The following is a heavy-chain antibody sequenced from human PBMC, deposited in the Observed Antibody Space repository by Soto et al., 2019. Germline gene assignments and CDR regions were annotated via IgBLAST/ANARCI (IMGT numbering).Heavy chain of an antibody. V-gene: IGHV3-48*02. CDR2: ISSSSSTI. J-gene: IGHJ6*02. Sequence: GGSLRLSCAASGFTFSSYSMNWVRQAPGKGLEWVSYISSSSSTIYYADSVKGRFTISRDNAKNSLYLQMNSLRDEDTAVYYCARDLPGIAVAGRYYGMDVWGQGTTVTVSS. CDR3: ARDLPGIAVAGRYYGMDV. D-gene: IGHD6-19*01. CDR1: GFTFSSYS.